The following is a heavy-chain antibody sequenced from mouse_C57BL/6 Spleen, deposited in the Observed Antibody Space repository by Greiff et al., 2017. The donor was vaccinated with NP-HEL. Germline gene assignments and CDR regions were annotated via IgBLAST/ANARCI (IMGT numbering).Heavy chain of an antibody. V-gene: IGHV5-9*01. CDR2: ISGGGGNT. CDR1: GFTFSSYT. CDR3: ARQAYYGPWFAY. D-gene: IGHD1-1*01. J-gene: IGHJ3*01. Sequence: EVKLVESGGGLVKPGGSLKLSCAASGFTFSSYTMSWVRQTPEKRLEWVATISGGGGNTYYPDSVKGRFTISRDNAKNTLYLQMSSLRSEDTALYYCARQAYYGPWFAYWGQGTLVTVSA.